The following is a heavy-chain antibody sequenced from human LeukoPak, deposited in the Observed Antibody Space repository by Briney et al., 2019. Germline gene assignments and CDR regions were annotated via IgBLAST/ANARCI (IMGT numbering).Heavy chain of an antibody. J-gene: IGHJ6*02. CDR2: IIPIFGTA. D-gene: IGHD1-26*01. CDR3: ARDRGSQPLNYYYYYGMDV. CDR1: GGTFSSYA. V-gene: IGHV1-69*13. Sequence: GPSVKLSCKASGGTFSSYAISWVPQAPGQGLEWMGGIIPIFGTANYAEKFQGRVTITADESTSTAYMELSRLRSEDTAVYYSARDRGSQPLNYYYYYGMDVWGQGTTVTVSS.